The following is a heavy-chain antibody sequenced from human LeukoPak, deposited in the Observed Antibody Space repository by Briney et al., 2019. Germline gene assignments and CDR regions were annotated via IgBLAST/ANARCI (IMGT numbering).Heavy chain of an antibody. V-gene: IGHV1-2*02. D-gene: IGHD3-9*01. CDR1: GYTFTGYY. CDR3: AREALYYDILTGYSAANPYYFDY. J-gene: IGHJ4*02. CDR2: INPNSGGT. Sequence: VASVKVSCKASGYTFTGYYMHWVRQAPGQGLEWMGWINPNSGGTNYAQKFQGRVTMTRDTSISTAYMELSRLRSDDTAVYYCAREALYYDILTGYSAANPYYFDYWGQGTLVTAPS.